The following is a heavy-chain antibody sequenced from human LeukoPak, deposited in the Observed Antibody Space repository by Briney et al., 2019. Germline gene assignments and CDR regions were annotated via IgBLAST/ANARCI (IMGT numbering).Heavy chain of an antibody. CDR3: ASFPYYYDSSGYYYNYYYYMDV. D-gene: IGHD3-22*01. J-gene: IGHJ6*03. Sequence: SETLSLTCTVSGGSISSSSYYWGWIRQPPGKGLEWIGSIYYSGSTYYNPSLKSRVTISVDTSKNQFSLQLSSVTAADAAVYYCASFPYYYDSSGYYYNYYYYMDVWGKGTTVTVSS. V-gene: IGHV4-39*07. CDR1: GGSISSSSYY. CDR2: IYYSGST.